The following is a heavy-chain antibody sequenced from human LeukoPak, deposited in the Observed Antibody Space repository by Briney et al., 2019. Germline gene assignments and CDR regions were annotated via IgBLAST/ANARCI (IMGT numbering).Heavy chain of an antibody. CDR3: ARGEEYVWFIDY. D-gene: IGHD2-21*01. CDR1: GGSISSNN. CDR2: ISYDGTNK. Sequence: LSLTCAVSGGSISSNNWWGWVRQAPGKGLEWVALISYDGTNKYYADSVKGRFTISRDNSKNTLYLQMNSLRAEDTAVYYCARGEEYVWFIDYWGQGTLVTVSS. V-gene: IGHV3-30-3*01. J-gene: IGHJ4*02.